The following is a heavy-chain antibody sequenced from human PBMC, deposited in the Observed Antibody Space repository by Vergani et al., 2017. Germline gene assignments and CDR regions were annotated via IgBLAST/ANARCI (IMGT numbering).Heavy chain of an antibody. CDR1: GYSFTSYW. D-gene: IGHD3-22*01. CDR3: AINYYDSSGFYSQLDV. CDR2: IDHSASYT. J-gene: IGHJ6*02. Sequence: EVQLVQSGAEVKKPGESLRISCQGSGYSFTSYWISWVRQMPGKGLEWMGRIDHSASYTNYSASFQGHVNISADKSRSTAYLQWSSLKASDNAMYYCAINYYDSSGFYSQLDVWGQGTTVTASS. V-gene: IGHV5-10-1*03.